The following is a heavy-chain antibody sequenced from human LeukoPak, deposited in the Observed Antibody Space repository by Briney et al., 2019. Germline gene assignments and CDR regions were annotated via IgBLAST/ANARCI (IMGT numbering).Heavy chain of an antibody. D-gene: IGHD6-19*01. CDR1: GFTFSSYA. J-gene: IGHJ4*02. Sequence: GGSLRLSCSASGFTFSSYAMHWVRQAPGKGLEYVSTFSSNGGSTFYADSVKGRFTISRDNSKNTLYLQMSSLRPEDTAVYYCVKSYSSGWYFFDYWGQGTLVTVSS. V-gene: IGHV3-64D*09. CDR2: FSSNGGST. CDR3: VKSYSSGWYFFDY.